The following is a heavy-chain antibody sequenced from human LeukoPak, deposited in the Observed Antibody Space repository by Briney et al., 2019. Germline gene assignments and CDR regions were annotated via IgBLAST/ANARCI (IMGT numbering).Heavy chain of an antibody. CDR3: ARAIYDILTGYYQTPMGY. V-gene: IGHV1-3*01. J-gene: IGHJ4*02. Sequence: GVSVKVSCKASGYTFTSYAMHWVRQAPGQRLERMGWINAGNGNTKYSQKFQGRVTITRDTSASTAYMELSSLRSEDTAVYYCARAIYDILTGYYQTPMGYWGQGTLVTVSS. CDR1: GYTFTSYA. CDR2: INAGNGNT. D-gene: IGHD3-9*01.